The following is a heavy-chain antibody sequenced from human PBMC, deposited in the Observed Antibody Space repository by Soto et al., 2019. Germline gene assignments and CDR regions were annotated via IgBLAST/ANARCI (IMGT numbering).Heavy chain of an antibody. Sequence: PSETLSLTCTVSGASVNDYYWNWVRQPLGKGLEWIGFIHYTGSRIFNPSLQSRVTMSVDVSQNQFSLRLTSVTAADTAIYYCARWGHPAVKAFDIWGQGTLVTVSS. D-gene: IGHD3-9*01. CDR2: IHYTGSR. J-gene: IGHJ4*02. CDR3: ARWGHPAVKAFDI. CDR1: GASVNDYY. V-gene: IGHV4-59*02.